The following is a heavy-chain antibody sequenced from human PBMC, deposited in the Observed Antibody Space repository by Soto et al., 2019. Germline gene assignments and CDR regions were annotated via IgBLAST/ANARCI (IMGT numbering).Heavy chain of an antibody. J-gene: IGHJ3*02. CDR1: GGSISSDY. Sequence: SATLSLTCPVLGGSISSDYWSWIRQPPGKGLEWIGYIYYSGSTNYNPSLKSRVTISVDTSKNQFSLKLSSVTAADTAVYYCARQTTVTPFFDIWGQGTMLTVSS. CDR3: ARQTTVTPFFDI. CDR2: IYYSGST. V-gene: IGHV4-59*01. D-gene: IGHD4-17*01.